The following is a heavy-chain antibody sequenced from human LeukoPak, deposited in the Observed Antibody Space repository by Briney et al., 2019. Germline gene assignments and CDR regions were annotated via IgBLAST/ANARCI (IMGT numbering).Heavy chain of an antibody. J-gene: IGHJ1*01. CDR2: IKQDGSEK. V-gene: IGHV3-7*01. CDR1: GFTFSSYW. D-gene: IGHD4-11*01. Sequence: GGSLRRSCAASGFTFSSYWMSWVRQAPGKGLEWVANIKQDGSEKYYVDSVKGRFTISRDNAKNSVYLQMNSLGADDTAVYYCATYSILNAREFRYWGQGTLVTVTS. CDR3: ATYSILNAREFRY.